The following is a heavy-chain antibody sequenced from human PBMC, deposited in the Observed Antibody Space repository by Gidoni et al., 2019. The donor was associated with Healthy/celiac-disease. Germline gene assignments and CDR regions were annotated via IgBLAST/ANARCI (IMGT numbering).Heavy chain of an antibody. J-gene: IGHJ1*01. D-gene: IGHD1-26*01. CDR2: INSDGSNA. Sequence: EVRLVESGGGLVQSGGSLRLSCEVSGYNFRSSWMHWVRQAPGEGLMWISRINSDGSNATYADSVRGRFTISRDNAKNMLYLQMNSLRVEDTAVYYCARGEPQPHWGQGTLVTVSS. V-gene: IGHV3-74*01. CDR3: ARGEPQPH. CDR1: GYNFRSSW.